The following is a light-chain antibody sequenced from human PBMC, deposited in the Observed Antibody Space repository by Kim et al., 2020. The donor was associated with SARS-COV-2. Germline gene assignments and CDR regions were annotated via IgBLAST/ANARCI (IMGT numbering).Light chain of an antibody. V-gene: IGLV3-19*01. CDR1: SLRSYY. CDR2: GKN. CDR3: NSRDSNDNVV. J-gene: IGLJ2*01. Sequence: SSELTQDPAVSMALGQTVRITCQGDSLRSYYATWYQQKPRQAPILVVYGKNNRPSGIPDRFSGSSSGNTASLTITGAQAEDEADYYCNSRDSNDNVVFGG.